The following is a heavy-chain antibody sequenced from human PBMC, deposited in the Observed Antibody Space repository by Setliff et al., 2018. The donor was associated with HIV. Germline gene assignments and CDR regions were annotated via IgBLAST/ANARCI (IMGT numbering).Heavy chain of an antibody. CDR3: VREFSWSAFYFDS. J-gene: IGHJ4*02. D-gene: IGHD2-8*02. CDR1: GYTFSGDY. Sequence: GASVKVSCKASGYTFSGDYIHWVRQAPGQGLEWMGWMNPNSPDTNYARNFRGRVTMTTDASTSTAFMELYNLRSDDTAVYYCVREFSWSAFYFDSWGQGTLVTVSS. CDR2: MNPNSPDT. V-gene: IGHV1-2*02.